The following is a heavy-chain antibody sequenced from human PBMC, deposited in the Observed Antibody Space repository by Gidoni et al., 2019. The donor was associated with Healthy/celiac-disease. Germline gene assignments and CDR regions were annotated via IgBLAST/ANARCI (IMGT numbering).Heavy chain of an antibody. J-gene: IGHJ4*02. CDR1: GYTLDDYG. D-gene: IGHD2-21*01. V-gene: IGHV3-20*04. Sequence: EVQLVESGGGVVRPGGSLRLSGAASGYTLDDYGMSWVRQAQGKGLEWVSGINWNGGSTGYADSVKGRFTISRDNAKNSLYLQMNSLRAEDTALYYCARDSPGESYFDYWGQVTLVTVSS. CDR3: ARDSPGESYFDY. CDR2: INWNGGST.